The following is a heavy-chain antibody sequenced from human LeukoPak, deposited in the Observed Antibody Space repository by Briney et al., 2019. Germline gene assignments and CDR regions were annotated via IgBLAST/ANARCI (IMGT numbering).Heavy chain of an antibody. J-gene: IGHJ3*02. CDR2: IYHSGST. V-gene: IGHV4-38-2*02. D-gene: IGHD2-2*01. CDR3: ATDQARGDAFDI. CDR1: GYSISSGYY. Sequence: SETLSLTCTVSGYSISSGYYWGWIRQPPGKGLEWIGSIYHSGSTYYNPSLKSRVTISVDTSKNQFSLKLSSVTAADTAVYYCATDQARGDAFDIWGQGTMVTVSS.